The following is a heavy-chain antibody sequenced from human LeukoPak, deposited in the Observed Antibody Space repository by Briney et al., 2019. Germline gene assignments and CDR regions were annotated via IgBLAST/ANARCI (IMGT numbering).Heavy chain of an antibody. CDR1: GDSISSHY. CDR2: NYNRGSP. CDR3: ARQLGPIYYYAMDV. J-gene: IGHJ6*02. D-gene: IGHD2-21*01. V-gene: IGHV4-59*08. Sequence: SETLSLTCSVSGDSISSHYWSWIRQPPGKGLEWIGYNYNRGSPNYIPSLKSRVTLSLDTSKNQFSLKLTSVTAADTAVYYCARQLGPIYYYAMDVWGQGTTVTVSS.